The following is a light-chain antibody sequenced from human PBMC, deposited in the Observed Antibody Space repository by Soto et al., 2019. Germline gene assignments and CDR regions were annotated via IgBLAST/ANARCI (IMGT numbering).Light chain of an antibody. CDR3: QQCGTSPHVT. J-gene: IGKJ4*01. Sequence: EIVLAQSPGTLSLSPGERATLSCRASQSVSSSQLAWYQQKPGQTPRLLIYGASSRATGIADRFSGSGSGTDLTLTNSRLEPEDLAVYYCQQCGTSPHVTFGGGNKVDIK. CDR2: GAS. V-gene: IGKV3-20*01. CDR1: QSVSSSQ.